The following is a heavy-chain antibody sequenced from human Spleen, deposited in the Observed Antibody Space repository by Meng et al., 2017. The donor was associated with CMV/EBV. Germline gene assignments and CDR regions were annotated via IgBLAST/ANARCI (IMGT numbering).Heavy chain of an antibody. CDR1: YY. D-gene: IGHD3-3*02. CDR3: ARVYRSIFGVVQGRWNWYFDL. CDR2: INPNSGGT. J-gene: IGHJ2*01. Sequence: YYMHWVRQAPGHGLEWMRWINPNSGGTNYAQKFQGRVTMTRDTSISTTYMELSRLRSDATAVYYCARVYRSIFGVVQGRWNWYFDLWGRGTLVTVSS. V-gene: IGHV1-2*02.